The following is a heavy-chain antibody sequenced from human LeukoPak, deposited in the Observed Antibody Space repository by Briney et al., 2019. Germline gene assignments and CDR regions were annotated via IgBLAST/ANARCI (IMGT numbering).Heavy chain of an antibody. D-gene: IGHD3-22*01. CDR3: ASIGSGYYRDAFDT. V-gene: IGHV4-31*03. CDR2: IYYSGST. Sequence: SQTLSLTCTVSGGSISSGGYYWSWIRQHPGKGLEWIGYIYYSGSTYYNPSLKGRVTISVDTSKNQFSLKLSSVTAADTAVYYCASIGSGYYRDAFDTWGQGTMVTVSS. J-gene: IGHJ3*02. CDR1: GGSISSGGYY.